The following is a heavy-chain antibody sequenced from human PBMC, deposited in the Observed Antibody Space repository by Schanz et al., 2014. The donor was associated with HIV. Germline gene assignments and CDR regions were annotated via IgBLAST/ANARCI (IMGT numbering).Heavy chain of an antibody. CDR1: GGSISDYY. J-gene: IGHJ4*02. Sequence: QVQLQESGPRLVKPSETLSLTCSVSGGSISDYYWSWIRQPPGRGLEWIGYIYYSGITNYNSSLXTRVTITIDTSKTQFSLNLGSVTAADTAVYYCARDGGRRGGQRQLFAYWGQGTLVTVSS. V-gene: IGHV4-59*12. CDR3: ARDGGRRGGQRQLFAY. CDR2: IYYSGIT. D-gene: IGHD1-1*01.